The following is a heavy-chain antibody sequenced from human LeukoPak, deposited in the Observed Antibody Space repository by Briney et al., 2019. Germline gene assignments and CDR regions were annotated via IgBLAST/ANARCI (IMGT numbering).Heavy chain of an antibody. Sequence: KPGGSLRLSCAASGFNVSNNYINWVRQAPGKGLEWVSYISSSGSTIYYADSVKGRFTISRDNAKNSLYLQMNSLRAEDTAVYYCARLHRYSSSWYDEPEEGEYYYYYMDVWGKGTTVTISS. V-gene: IGHV3-11*01. CDR3: ARLHRYSSSWYDEPEEGEYYYYYMDV. D-gene: IGHD6-13*01. CDR2: ISSSGSTI. CDR1: GFNVSNNY. J-gene: IGHJ6*03.